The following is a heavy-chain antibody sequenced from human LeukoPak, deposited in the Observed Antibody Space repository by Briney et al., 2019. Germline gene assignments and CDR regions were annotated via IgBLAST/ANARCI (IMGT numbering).Heavy chain of an antibody. Sequence: SETLSLTCAVSGGSISSGGYSWSWIRQPPGKGLEWIGYIYHSGSTYYNPSLKSRVTISVDRSKNQFSLELSSVTAADTAVYYCARNYGDFGFDYWGQGTLVTVSS. CDR2: IYHSGST. V-gene: IGHV4-30-2*01. J-gene: IGHJ4*02. CDR3: ARNYGDFGFDY. D-gene: IGHD4-17*01. CDR1: GGSISSGGYS.